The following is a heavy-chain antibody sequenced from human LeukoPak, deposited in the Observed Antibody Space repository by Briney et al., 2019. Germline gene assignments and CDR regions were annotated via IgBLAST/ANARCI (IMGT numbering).Heavy chain of an antibody. Sequence: GGSLRLSCAASGFTLNIYWMTWVRQAPGKGLEWVANINPDGSVKNYVDSVKGRLTISRDSAENSVYLQMNSLRVEDTALYYCARDLDVEVVATTSWYDAFDIWGQGTKVTVSS. CDR3: ARDLDVEVVATTSWYDAFDI. D-gene: IGHD2-2*01. CDR2: INPDGSVK. CDR1: GFTLNIYW. V-gene: IGHV3-7*01. J-gene: IGHJ3*02.